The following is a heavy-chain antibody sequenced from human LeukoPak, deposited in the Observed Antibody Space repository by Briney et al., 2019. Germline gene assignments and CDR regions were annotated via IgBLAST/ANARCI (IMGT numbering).Heavy chain of an antibody. Sequence: PGGSLRLSCAASGFAFNTYGMSWVRQAPGKGLEWVSAISGNGGTTYYADSVKGRFTISRDNSKNTLYLEMSSLGAEDTAVYHCAKDKGWGLDYWGQGTLVTVSS. J-gene: IGHJ4*02. CDR3: AKDKGWGLDY. D-gene: IGHD1-26*01. CDR2: ISGNGGTT. V-gene: IGHV3-23*01. CDR1: GFAFNTYG.